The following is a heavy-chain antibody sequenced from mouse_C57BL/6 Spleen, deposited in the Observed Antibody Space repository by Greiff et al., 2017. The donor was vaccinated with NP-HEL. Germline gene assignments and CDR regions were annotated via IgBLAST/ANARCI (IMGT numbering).Heavy chain of an antibody. CDR1: GFTFSSYA. D-gene: IGHD2-3*01. Sequence: EVKLVESGGGLVKPGGSLKLSCAASGFTFSSYAMSWVRQTPEKRLEWVATISDGGSYTYYPDNVKGRFTISRDNAKNNLYLQMSHLKSEDTAMYYCARDDGYSPYFDYWGQGTTLTVSS. V-gene: IGHV5-4*01. CDR2: ISDGGSYT. CDR3: ARDDGYSPYFDY. J-gene: IGHJ2*01.